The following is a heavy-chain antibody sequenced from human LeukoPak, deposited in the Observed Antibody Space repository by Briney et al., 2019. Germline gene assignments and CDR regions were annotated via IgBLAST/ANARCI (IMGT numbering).Heavy chain of an antibody. CDR3: ARDRRIQLWLSSYYYYYMDV. CDR1: GFTFSSYW. V-gene: IGHV3-7*01. Sequence: GGSLRLSCAASGFTFSSYWMSWVRQAPGKGLEWVANIKQDGSEKYYVDSVKGRFTISRDNAKNSLYLQMNSLRAEDTAVYYCARDRRIQLWLSSYYYYYMDVWGKGTTVTISS. D-gene: IGHD5-18*01. CDR2: IKQDGSEK. J-gene: IGHJ6*03.